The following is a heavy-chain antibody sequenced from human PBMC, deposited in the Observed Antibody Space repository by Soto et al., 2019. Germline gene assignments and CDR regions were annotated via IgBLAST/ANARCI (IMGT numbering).Heavy chain of an antibody. CDR1: GFTFSSYA. Sequence: PGVSLKLSCAASGFTFSSYAMSWVRQAPGKGLEWVSAISGSGGSTDYADSVKGRFTISRDNSKNTLYLQMNSLRAEDTALYYCAKDLVSIFGVAPDYWGQGTLVTVSS. CDR2: ISGSGGST. CDR3: AKDLVSIFGVAPDY. D-gene: IGHD3-3*01. J-gene: IGHJ4*02. V-gene: IGHV3-23*01.